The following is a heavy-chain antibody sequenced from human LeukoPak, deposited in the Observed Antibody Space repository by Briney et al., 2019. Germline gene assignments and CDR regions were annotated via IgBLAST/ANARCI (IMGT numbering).Heavy chain of an antibody. CDR2: IRYDGSNK. CDR3: AASTSAYSPYYFDY. Sequence: GGSLRLSCAASGLTFSSYDMHWVRQTPGKGLEWVAFIRYDGSNKYYADSVKGRFTISRDNSKNTLYLQMNSLRAEDTAIYYCAASTSAYSPYYFDYWGQGALVTVSS. D-gene: IGHD2-21*01. J-gene: IGHJ4*02. V-gene: IGHV3-30*02. CDR1: GLTFSSYD.